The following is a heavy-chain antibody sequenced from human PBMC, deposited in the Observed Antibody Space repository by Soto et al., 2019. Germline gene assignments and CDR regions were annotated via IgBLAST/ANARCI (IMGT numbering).Heavy chain of an antibody. CDR1: GGTFSNYG. V-gene: IGHV1-69*13. J-gene: IGHJ6*02. Sequence: SVKVSCKASGGTFSNYGNSWVRQAPGQGREWMGGIIHIFGTANYAQKVQVRVTITADESTSTADMELGSRCPEATAVYYCSRLSCTKGVCADGRYYYGFDFWGQGTTVTVSS. CDR2: IIHIFGTA. D-gene: IGHD2-8*01. CDR3: SRLSCTKGVCADGRYYYGFDF.